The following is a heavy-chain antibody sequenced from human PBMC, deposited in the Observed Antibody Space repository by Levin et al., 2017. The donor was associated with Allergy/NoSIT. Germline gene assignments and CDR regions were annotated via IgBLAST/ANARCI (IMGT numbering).Heavy chain of an antibody. CDR2: IRQDGSEK. J-gene: IGHJ4*02. CDR3: AREGNYGSGGDY. D-gene: IGHD3-10*01. V-gene: IGHV3-7*01. Sequence: PGGSLRLSCAASGFNFSNYWMRWVRQAPGKGLEWVANIRQDGSEKYYVDSVKGRFTISRDNAKNSVDLQMNSLRAEDTAVYFCAREGNYGSGGDYWGQGTLVTVSS. CDR1: GFNFSNYW.